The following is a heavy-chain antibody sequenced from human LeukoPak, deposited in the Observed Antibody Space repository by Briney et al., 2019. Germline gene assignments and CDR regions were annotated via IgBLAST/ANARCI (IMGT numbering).Heavy chain of an antibody. D-gene: IGHD1-26*01. V-gene: IGHV3-66*02. Sequence: PGGSLRLSCAASGFTFSSYGMHWVRQAPGKGLEWVSVIYSGGSTYYADSVKGRFTISRDNSKNTLYLQMNSLRAEDTAVYYCARERELLFDYWGQGTLVTVSS. CDR2: IYSGGST. J-gene: IGHJ4*02. CDR3: ARERELLFDY. CDR1: GFTFSSYG.